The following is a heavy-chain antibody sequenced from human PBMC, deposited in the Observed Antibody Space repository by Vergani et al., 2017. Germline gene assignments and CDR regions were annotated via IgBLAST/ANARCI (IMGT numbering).Heavy chain of an antibody. V-gene: IGHV4-59*13. CDR3: ARPALDLHYYDSSGQTGWAFDI. D-gene: IGHD3-22*01. Sequence: QVQLEESGPGLVKPSETLSLTCTVSGGSFNTYYWSWIRQSPGKGLEWIGYIYSTGSTNYNPSLNSRVTMSVDTSKNQFSLKLRSVTAADTAVYFCARPALDLHYYDSSGQTGWAFDIWGQGTMVTVSS. CDR1: GGSFNTYY. CDR2: IYSTGST. J-gene: IGHJ3*02.